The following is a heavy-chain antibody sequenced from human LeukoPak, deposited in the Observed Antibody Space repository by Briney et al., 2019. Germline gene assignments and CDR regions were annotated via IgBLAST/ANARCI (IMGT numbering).Heavy chain of an antibody. J-gene: IGHJ4*02. V-gene: IGHV4-59*12. CDR1: GGSISPYY. Sequence: SETLSLTCTVSGGSISPYYWTWIRQPPGKGLEWIGYIYYSGSTNYNPSLTSRVTMSVDTSKNQFSLKLSSVTAADTAVYYCARAPGIMSGNWRFDYWGQGTLATVSS. D-gene: IGHD3-16*01. CDR3: ARAPGIMSGNWRFDY. CDR2: IYYSGST.